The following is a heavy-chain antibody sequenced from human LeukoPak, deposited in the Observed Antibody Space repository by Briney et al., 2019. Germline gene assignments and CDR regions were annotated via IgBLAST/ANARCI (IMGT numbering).Heavy chain of an antibody. CDR3: ARDRPQCGGDCYPQGYFDY. Sequence: PGGSLRLSCAASGFTFSSYSMNWVRQAPGKGLEWVSSISSSSSYIYYADSVKGRFTISRDNAKNSLYLQMNSLRAEDTAVYYCARDRPQCGGDCYPQGYFDYWGQGTLVTVSS. J-gene: IGHJ4*02. CDR2: ISSSSSYI. V-gene: IGHV3-21*01. D-gene: IGHD2-21*02. CDR1: GFTFSSYS.